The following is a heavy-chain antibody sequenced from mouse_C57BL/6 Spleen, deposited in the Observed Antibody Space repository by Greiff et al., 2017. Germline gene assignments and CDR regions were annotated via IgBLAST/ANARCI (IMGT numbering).Heavy chain of an antibody. J-gene: IGHJ4*01. CDR3: TRSGPFYYAMDY. V-gene: IGHV5-9-1*02. CDR2: ISSGGDYI. Sequence: EVQLVESGEGLVKPGGSLKLSCAASGFTFSSYAMSWVRQTPEKRLEWVAYISSGGDYIYYADTVKGRFTISRDNARNTLYLQMSSLKSEDTAMYYCTRSGPFYYAMDYWGQGTSVTVSS. CDR1: GFTFSSYA.